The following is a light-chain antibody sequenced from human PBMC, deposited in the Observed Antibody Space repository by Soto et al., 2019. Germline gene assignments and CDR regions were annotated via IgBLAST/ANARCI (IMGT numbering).Light chain of an antibody. CDR3: QSYDIRVSAWV. Sequence: QSVLTQPPSASGTPGQRVTISCSGSSSNIGAGYDVHWYQKGLGTAPKLVIFAFTSRPSGVPDRFSGSRSDSSASLVVTGLQAEDEADYYCQSYDIRVSAWVFGGGTKLTVL. CDR2: AFT. CDR1: SSNIGAGYD. V-gene: IGLV1-40*01. J-gene: IGLJ3*02.